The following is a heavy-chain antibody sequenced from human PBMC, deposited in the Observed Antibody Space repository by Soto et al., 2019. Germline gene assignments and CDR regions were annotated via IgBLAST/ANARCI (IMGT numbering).Heavy chain of an antibody. Sequence: PSETLSLTCTVSGGSISSYYWSWIRQPPGKGLEWIGYIYYSGSTNYNPSLKSRVTISVDTSKNQFSLKLSSVTAADTAVYYCARDLELRFSNWFDPWGQGTLVTVSS. CDR3: ARDLELRFSNWFDP. D-gene: IGHD1-7*01. CDR2: IYYSGST. V-gene: IGHV4-59*01. J-gene: IGHJ5*02. CDR1: GGSISSYY.